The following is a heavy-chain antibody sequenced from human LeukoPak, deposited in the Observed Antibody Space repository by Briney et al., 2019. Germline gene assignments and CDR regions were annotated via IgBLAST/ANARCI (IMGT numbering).Heavy chain of an antibody. CDR3: ARDKVGSWYYDSSGPGAFDI. D-gene: IGHD3-22*01. V-gene: IGHV3-7*01. CDR2: IKQDGSEK. CDR1: GFTFSSYS. Sequence: PGGSLRLSCAASGFTFSSYSMSWVRQAPGKGLEWVANIKQDGSEKYYVDSVKGRFTISRDNAKNSLYLQMNSLRAEDTAVYYCARDKVGSWYYDSSGPGAFDIWGQGTMVTVSS. J-gene: IGHJ3*02.